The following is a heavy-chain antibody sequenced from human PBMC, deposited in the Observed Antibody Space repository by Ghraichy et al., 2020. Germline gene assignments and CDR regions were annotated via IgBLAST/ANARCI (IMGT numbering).Heavy chain of an antibody. V-gene: IGHV3-23*01. CDR1: GFIFSTHA. CDR2: IIDNVHAP. D-gene: IGHD3-16*01. CDR3: AKDRVGDGLWEIDY. J-gene: IGHJ4*02. Sequence: GGSLRLSCAASGFIFSTHAMSWVRQSPGQGLEWVSGIIDNVHAPRYADSVKGRFIISRDDSKNTMYLQMNSLRAEDTAVYYCAKDRVGDGLWEIDYWGQGTPVTVSS.